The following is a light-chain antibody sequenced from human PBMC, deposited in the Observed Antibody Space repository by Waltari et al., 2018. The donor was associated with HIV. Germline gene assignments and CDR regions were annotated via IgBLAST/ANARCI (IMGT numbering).Light chain of an antibody. J-gene: IGKJ2*01. V-gene: IGKV4-1*01. CDR3: QQHSGTPYT. CDR1: QSVLYSSNNKNY. Sequence: DIVMTQSPDSLAVSLGERATINCKSSQSVLYSSNNKNYLAWYQQKPGQPPKLLIYCASTRESGVPDRFSGSGSGTDFTLTISSLQAEDVAVYYCQQHSGTPYTFGQGTKLEIK. CDR2: CAS.